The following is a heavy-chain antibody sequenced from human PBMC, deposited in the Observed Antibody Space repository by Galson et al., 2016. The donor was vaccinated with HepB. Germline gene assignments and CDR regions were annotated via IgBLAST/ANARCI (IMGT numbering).Heavy chain of an antibody. J-gene: IGHJ2*01. CDR1: GGSFSYYY. CDR2: IYDENT. Sequence: ETLSLTCTVSGGSFSYYYWSWIRQPPGKGLEWIGYIYDENTKYNPSLKSRATISVDTSKNQLNSLKTEDTAVYYCASYGPQWFFDLWGRGTLVTVSS. V-gene: IGHV4-59*03. D-gene: IGHD4-17*01. CDR3: ASYGPQWFFDL.